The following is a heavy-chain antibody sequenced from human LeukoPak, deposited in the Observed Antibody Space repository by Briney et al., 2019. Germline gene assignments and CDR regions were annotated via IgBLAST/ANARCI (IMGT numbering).Heavy chain of an antibody. Sequence: PSETLSLTCTVSGVSISSSSYYWAWIRQPPGKGLEWSGSIYYSGSTYYNPSLKSRVTISIDRSKNQFSLKLSSVTAADMAVYYCPGPSGYCSGGRCYRSWGQGTLVTVSS. V-gene: IGHV4-39*01. CDR2: IYYSGST. CDR1: GVSISSSSYY. D-gene: IGHD2-15*01. J-gene: IGHJ4*02. CDR3: PGPSGYCSGGRCYRS.